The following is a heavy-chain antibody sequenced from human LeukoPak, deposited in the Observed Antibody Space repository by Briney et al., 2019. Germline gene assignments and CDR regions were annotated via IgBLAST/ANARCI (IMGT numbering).Heavy chain of an antibody. CDR3: ARHAYYASGSYYPS. CDR2: IKYSGST. V-gene: IGHV4-39*01. J-gene: IGHJ4*02. Sequence: SETLSLTXTVSGGSISSSNYYWGWIRQPPGKGLEWVGSIKYSGSTYYNPSLKSRVTISVDTSKNQFSLNLSSVTAADTAVYYCARHAYYASGSYYPSWGQGTLVTVSS. D-gene: IGHD3-10*01. CDR1: GGSISSSNYY.